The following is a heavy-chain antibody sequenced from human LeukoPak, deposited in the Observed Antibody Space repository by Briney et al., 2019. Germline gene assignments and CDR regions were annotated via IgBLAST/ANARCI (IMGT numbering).Heavy chain of an antibody. V-gene: IGHV1-2*02. CDR1: GYTFTGYY. CDR2: INPNSGGT. J-gene: IGHJ4*02. CDR3: AREGVLAAVAGIPCFDY. D-gene: IGHD6-19*01. Sequence: GASVKVSCKASGYTFTGYYMHWVRQAPGPALEWMGWINPNSGGTNYAQKFQGRVTMTRDTSISTAYMELSRLRSDDTAVYYCAREGVLAAVAGIPCFDYWGQGTLVTVSS.